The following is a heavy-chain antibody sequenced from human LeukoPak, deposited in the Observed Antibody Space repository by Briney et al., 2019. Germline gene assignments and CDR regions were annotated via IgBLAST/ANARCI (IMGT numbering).Heavy chain of an antibody. V-gene: IGHV5-51*01. CDR3: ARHYGSGSIAFDI. CDR1: GYSFTSYW. D-gene: IGHD3-10*01. J-gene: IGHJ3*02. Sequence: GESLKISCKGSGYSFTSYWIGWLRQLPGKGLEWMGIIYPGNSDTRYSPSFQGQVTISADKSISTAYLQWSSLKASDTAMYYCARHYGSGSIAFDIWGQGTMITVSS. CDR2: IYPGNSDT.